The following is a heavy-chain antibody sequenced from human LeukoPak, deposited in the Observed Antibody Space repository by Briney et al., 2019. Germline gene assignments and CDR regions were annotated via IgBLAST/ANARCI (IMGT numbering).Heavy chain of an antibody. CDR1: GGPISSGGYS. D-gene: IGHD2-2*02. J-gene: IGHJ3*02. V-gene: IGHV4-30-2*01. Sequence: PSQTLSLTCAVFGGPISSGGYSWSWIRQPPGKGLEWIGYIYHSGSTYYNPSLKSRVTISVDRSKNQFSLKLSSVTAADTAVYYCASYCSSTSCYIGGSDAFDIWGQGTMVTVSS. CDR3: ASYCSSTSCYIGGSDAFDI. CDR2: IYHSGST.